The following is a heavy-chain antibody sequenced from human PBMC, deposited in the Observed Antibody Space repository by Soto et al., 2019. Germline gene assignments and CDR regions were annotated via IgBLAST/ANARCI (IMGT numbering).Heavy chain of an antibody. CDR2: ISSSSSTI. J-gene: IGHJ6*02. V-gene: IGHV3-48*04. CDR3: AREWSDMSWDIVVVPAARDYYYGMDV. D-gene: IGHD2-2*01. CDR1: GFTFSSYS. Sequence: GGSLRLSCAASGFTFSSYSMNWVRQAPGKGLEWVSYISSSSSTIYYADSVKGRFTISRDNAKNSLYLQMNSLRAEDTAVYYCAREWSDMSWDIVVVPAARDYYYGMDVWGQGTTVTVSS.